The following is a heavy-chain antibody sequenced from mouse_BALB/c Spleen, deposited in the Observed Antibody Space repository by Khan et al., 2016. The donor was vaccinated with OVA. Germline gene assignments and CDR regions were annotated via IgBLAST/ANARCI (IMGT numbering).Heavy chain of an antibody. D-gene: IGHD2-4*01. J-gene: IGHJ3*01. CDR1: GYSITNEYA. CDR3: ARKDYYDYDPFPY. V-gene: IGHV3-2*02. Sequence: VQLKESGPGLVKPSQSLSLTCTVTGYSITNEYAWNWIRQFPGNKLEWMGYINYSGNTRFNPSLKSRTSITRDTSKNQFFLQLNSVTTEDTATYYCARKDYYDYDPFPYWGQGTLVTVSA. CDR2: INYSGNT.